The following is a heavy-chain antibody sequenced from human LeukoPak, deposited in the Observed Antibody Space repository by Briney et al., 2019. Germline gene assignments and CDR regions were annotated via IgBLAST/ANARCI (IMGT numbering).Heavy chain of an antibody. CDR2: IFYSGST. Sequence: SETLSLTCTVSGGAISSIDYYWGWLRQPPGKGLGWIGSIFYSGSTYYNPSLKGRVTISADTSKNQFALKMSSVTATDTAVYYCARHRRLDLTFDYWGQGTLVTVSS. V-gene: IGHV4-39*01. CDR1: GGAISSIDYY. CDR3: ARHRRLDLTFDY. D-gene: IGHD2-21*02. J-gene: IGHJ4*02.